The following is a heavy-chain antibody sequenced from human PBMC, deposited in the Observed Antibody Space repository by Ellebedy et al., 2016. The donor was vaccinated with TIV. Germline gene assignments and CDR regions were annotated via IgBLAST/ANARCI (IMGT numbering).Heavy chain of an antibody. CDR1: GLTFSRYW. CDR3: LPHDGLGY. Sequence: PGGSLRLSCVDSGLTFSRYWMSWVRQTPGRGLEWVANIKQDGSDKNYVDSVKGRFTISRDNAKNSLYLQMNSLSADDTAVYYCLPHDGLGYWGQGTLVTVSS. D-gene: IGHD1-1*01. CDR2: IKQDGSDK. J-gene: IGHJ4*02. V-gene: IGHV3-7*01.